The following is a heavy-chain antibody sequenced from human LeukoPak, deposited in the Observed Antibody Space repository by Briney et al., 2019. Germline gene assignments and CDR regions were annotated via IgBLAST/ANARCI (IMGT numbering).Heavy chain of an antibody. V-gene: IGHV3-23*01. CDR1: GFTFSSYA. CDR3: AKPLLDYGDYDY. J-gene: IGHJ4*02. Sequence: GGSLRRSCAASGFTFSSYAMSWVRQGPGKGLEWVSAISGSGGSTYYADSVKGRFTISRDNSKNTLYLQMNSLRAEDTAVYYCAKPLLDYGDYDYWGQGTLVTVSS. D-gene: IGHD4-17*01. CDR2: ISGSGGST.